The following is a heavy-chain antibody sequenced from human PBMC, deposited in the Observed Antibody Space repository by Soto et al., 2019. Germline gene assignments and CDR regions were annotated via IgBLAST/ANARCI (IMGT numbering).Heavy chain of an antibody. J-gene: IGHJ6*03. CDR3: AKDSYYDFWENMDV. CDR2: ISGSGGST. V-gene: IGHV3-23*01. Sequence: GGSLRPPLPPSGFPFGAHAMTWFRQAPGKGLEWVSAISGSGGSTYYADSVKGRFTISRDKSKNTLYLQMNSLRAEDTAVYYCAKDSYYDFWENMDVWGKGTTVPVSS. D-gene: IGHD3-3*01. CDR1: GFPFGAHA.